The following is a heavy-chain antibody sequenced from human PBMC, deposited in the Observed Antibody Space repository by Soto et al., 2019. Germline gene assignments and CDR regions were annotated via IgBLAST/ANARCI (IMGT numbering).Heavy chain of an antibody. V-gene: IGHV3-23*01. CDR2: ISGSGRVT. D-gene: IGHD6-13*01. Sequence: GGSLRLSCTTSGFTFSSYAMNWVRQAPGKGLEWVSGISGSGRVTYYGDSVQGRFTISRDNSKNTLYLQMNSLRAEDTALYYCARDTIGGGFQQLVLGPSYFDYWGQGTLVTVSS. CDR1: GFTFSSYA. CDR3: ARDTIGGGFQQLVLGPSYFDY. J-gene: IGHJ4*02.